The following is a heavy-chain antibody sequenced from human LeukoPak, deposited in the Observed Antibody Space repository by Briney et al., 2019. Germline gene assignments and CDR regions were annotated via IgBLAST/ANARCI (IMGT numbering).Heavy chain of an antibody. D-gene: IGHD6-13*01. CDR1: GDSVSSNSAA. V-gene: IGHV6-1*01. CDR2: TYYRSKWYD. CDR3: ARNVLISSSWYYFDY. Sequence: SQTLSLTCAISGDSVSSNSAAWNWIRKSPSRGLAWLGRTYYRSKWYDDYAVSVKSRITINPDTSKNQFSLQLNSVTPEDTAVYYCARNVLISSSWYYFDYWGQGTLVTVSS. J-gene: IGHJ4*02.